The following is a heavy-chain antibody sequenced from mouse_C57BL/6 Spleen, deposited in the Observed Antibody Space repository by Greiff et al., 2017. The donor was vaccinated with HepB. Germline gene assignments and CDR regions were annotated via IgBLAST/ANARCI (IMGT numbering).Heavy chain of an antibody. CDR2: IYPSDSET. J-gene: IGHJ1*03. Sequence: QVQLQQPGAELVRPGSSVKLSCKASGYTFTSYWVDWVKQRPGQGLEWIGNIYPSDSETHYNQKFKDKATLTVDKSSSTAYMQLSSLTSEDSAVYYCARSERYFDVWGTGTTVTVSS. CDR1: GYTFTSYW. CDR3: ARSERYFDV. V-gene: IGHV1-61*01.